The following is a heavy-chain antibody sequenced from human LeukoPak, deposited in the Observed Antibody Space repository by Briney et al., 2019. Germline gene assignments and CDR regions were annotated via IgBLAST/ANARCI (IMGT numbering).Heavy chain of an antibody. CDR2: IYYSGTT. CDR1: GGSINSGGYY. Sequence: PSGTLSLTCNVSGGSINSGGYYWSWIRQPPGKGLEWIGYIYYSGTTYYNPSLKSRVSIAVDTSENQFSLKLSSVTAADTAVYYCARTMSSYYYAMDVWGQGTTVTVSS. J-gene: IGHJ6*02. D-gene: IGHD3-3*01. CDR3: ARTMSSYYYAMDV. V-gene: IGHV4-30-4*01.